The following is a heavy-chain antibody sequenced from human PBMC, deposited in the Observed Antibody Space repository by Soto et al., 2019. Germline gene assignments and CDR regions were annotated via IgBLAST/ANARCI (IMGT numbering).Heavy chain of an antibody. CDR1: GFTVSSNY. V-gene: IGHV3-66*01. Sequence: EVQLLESGGGLVQPGGSLRLSCAASGFTVSSNYMSWVRQAPGKGLEWVSVIYSGGSTYYSDSVKGRFTIARDNSKNTLYLQMNSLRAEDTAVYYCVLGNYGDYWGQGTLVTVSS. D-gene: IGHD4-4*01. J-gene: IGHJ4*02. CDR2: IYSGGST. CDR3: VLGNYGDY.